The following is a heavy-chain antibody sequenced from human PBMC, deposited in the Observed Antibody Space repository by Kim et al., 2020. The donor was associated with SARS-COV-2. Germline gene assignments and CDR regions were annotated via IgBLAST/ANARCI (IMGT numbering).Heavy chain of an antibody. Sequence: TTHYNPSLKSRVTISVDTSKNQFSLKLSSVTAADTAVYYCARGRSGVFDPWGQGTLVTVSS. J-gene: IGHJ5*02. V-gene: IGHV4-31*02. D-gene: IGHD1-26*01. CDR3: ARGRSGVFDP. CDR2: TT.